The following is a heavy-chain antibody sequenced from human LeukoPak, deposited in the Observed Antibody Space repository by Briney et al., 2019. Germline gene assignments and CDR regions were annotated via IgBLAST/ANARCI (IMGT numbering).Heavy chain of an antibody. J-gene: IGHJ6*03. V-gene: IGHV4-39*02. D-gene: IGHD3-3*01. CDR3: AKGRASSNYDFLSGYGYMDV. CDR2: IFYSGAS. CDR1: GASISSSRSY. Sequence: SETLSLTCIVSGASISSSRSYWAWIRQPPGKGLEWIGNIFYSGASDYNASLKSRVTISVDTSKNHFSLNLTSVTAADTGIYYCAKGRASSNYDFLSGYGYMDVWGKGTSVTVPS.